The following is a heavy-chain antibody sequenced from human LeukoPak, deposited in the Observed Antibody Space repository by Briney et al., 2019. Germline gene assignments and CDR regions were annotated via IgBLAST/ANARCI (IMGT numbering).Heavy chain of an antibody. CDR3: GNTYGRPFDV. Sequence: PGGSLRLSCTGSGFTFGDYAMSWVRQAPGKGLEWVGFIRSKAYGGTTEYAASVKGRFTISRDDSKSIAYLQMNSLKTEDTAVYYCGNTYGRPFDVWGHGTVVSVSS. V-gene: IGHV3-49*04. D-gene: IGHD2-21*01. CDR2: IRSKAYGGTT. J-gene: IGHJ3*01. CDR1: GFTFGDYA.